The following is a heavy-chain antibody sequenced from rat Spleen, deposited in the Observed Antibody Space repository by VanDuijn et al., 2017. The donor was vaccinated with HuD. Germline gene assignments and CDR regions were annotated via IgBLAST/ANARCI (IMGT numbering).Heavy chain of an antibody. CDR3: ARRGYTTDFGWFTY. CDR1: GFTFSDYN. D-gene: IGHD1-6*01. J-gene: IGHJ3*01. V-gene: IGHV5-7*01. CDR2: ITYDGSST. Sequence: EVQLVESGGGLVQPGRSLKLSCAASGFTFSDYNMAWVRQAPKKGLEWVATITYDGSSTYYRDSVKGRFTISRDNAKSTLYLRMDSLWSEDTATYYCARRGYTTDFGWFTYWGQGTLVTVSS.